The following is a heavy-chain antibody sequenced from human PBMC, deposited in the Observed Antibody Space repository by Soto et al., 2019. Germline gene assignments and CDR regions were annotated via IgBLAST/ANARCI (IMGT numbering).Heavy chain of an antibody. CDR3: ARDKITGLFDY. Sequence: PSETLSLTCAVSGGSISSGGYSWSWIRQPPGKGLEWIGYIYHSGSTYYNPSLKSRVTISVDRSKNQFSLKLSSVTAADTAVYYCARDKITGLFDYCGQGTLVTVSS. CDR2: IYHSGST. CDR1: GGSISSGGYS. J-gene: IGHJ4*02. D-gene: IGHD2-8*02. V-gene: IGHV4-30-2*01.